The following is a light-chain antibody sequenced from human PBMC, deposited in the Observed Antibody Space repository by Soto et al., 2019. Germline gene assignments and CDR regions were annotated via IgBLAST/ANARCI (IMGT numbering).Light chain of an antibody. Sequence: QSLLTQPASVSGSPGQSITISCTGASSDVGRYNYVSWYQLHPGKAPKLIIYEVSNRPSGVSNRFSGSKSGNTASLTISGLRAEDEADYYCNSYTSSTAYVFGTGTKVTVL. CDR3: NSYTSSTAYV. J-gene: IGLJ1*01. CDR2: EVS. CDR1: SSDVGRYNY. V-gene: IGLV2-14*01.